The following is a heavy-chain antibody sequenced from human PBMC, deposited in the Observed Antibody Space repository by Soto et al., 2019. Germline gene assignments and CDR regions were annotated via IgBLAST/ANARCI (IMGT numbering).Heavy chain of an antibody. CDR3: AKRSSSSTFDY. J-gene: IGHJ4*02. CDR1: GFTFNSYA. CDR2: ISGSDDST. V-gene: IGHV3-23*01. Sequence: EVQLLESGGGLVQPGESLRLSCAASGFTFNSYAMSWVRQAPGKGLAWVSVISGSDDSTYYADSVKGRFTISRDNSKNTLYLQMNSLRAEDTAVYYCAKRSSSSTFDYWGQGTLVTVSS. D-gene: IGHD6-6*01.